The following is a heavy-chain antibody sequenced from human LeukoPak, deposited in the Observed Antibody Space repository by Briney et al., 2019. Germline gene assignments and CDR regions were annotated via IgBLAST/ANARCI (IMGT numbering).Heavy chain of an antibody. Sequence: GGSLRLSCAASGFTFSSYGMHWVRQAPGEGLGWVAVIWYDGSNKYYADSVKGRFTISRDNSKNTLYLQMNSLRAEDTAVYYCARGVYYFDYWGQGTLVTVSS. CDR3: ARGVYYFDY. J-gene: IGHJ4*02. CDR2: IWYDGSNK. V-gene: IGHV3-33*01. CDR1: GFTFSSYG.